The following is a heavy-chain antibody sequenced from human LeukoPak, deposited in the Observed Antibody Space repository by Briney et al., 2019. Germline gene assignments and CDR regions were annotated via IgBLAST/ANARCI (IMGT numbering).Heavy chain of an antibody. CDR1: GFTFSSYA. CDR2: ISSNGGST. CDR3: ARRYCSGGSCYAQFFDY. V-gene: IGHV3-64*01. D-gene: IGHD2-15*01. Sequence: PGGSLRLSCAASGFTFSSYAMHWVRQAPGKGLEYVSAISSNGGSTYYANSVKGRFTISRDNSKNTLYLQMGSLRAEDMAVYYCARRYCSGGSCYAQFFDYWGQGTLVTVSS. J-gene: IGHJ4*02.